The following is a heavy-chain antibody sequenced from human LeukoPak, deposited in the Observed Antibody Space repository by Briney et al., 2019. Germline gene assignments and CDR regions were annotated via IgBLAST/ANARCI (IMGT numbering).Heavy chain of an antibody. J-gene: IGHJ4*02. CDR1: GFAFNRYI. CDR2: ISYDGSNK. V-gene: IGHV3-30-3*01. D-gene: IGHD2-15*01. Sequence: GGSLRLSCAASGFAFNRYIVQWVRQAPGKGLEWVAVISYDGSNKYYADSVKGRFTISRDNSKNTLYLEMNSLRAEDRAVYYCEADTRYWGQGTLVTVSS. CDR3: EADTRY.